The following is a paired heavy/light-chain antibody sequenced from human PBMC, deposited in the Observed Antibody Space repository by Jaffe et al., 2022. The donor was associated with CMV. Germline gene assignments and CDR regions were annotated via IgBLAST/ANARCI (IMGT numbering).Heavy chain of an antibody. D-gene: IGHD6-13*01. CDR2: IIPIFGTA. V-gene: IGHV1-69*01. Sequence: QVQLVQSGAEVKKPGSSVKVSCKASGGTFSSYAISWVRQAPGQGLEWMGGIIPIFGTANYAQKFQGRVTITADESTSTAYMELSSLRSEDTAVYYCARDLRDGELAAAGTVLYGMDVWGQGTTVTVSS. CDR1: GGTFSSYA. J-gene: IGHJ6*02. CDR3: ARDLRDGELAAAGTVLYGMDV.
Light chain of an antibody. J-gene: IGKJ2*01. V-gene: IGKV2-30*01. CDR2: KVS. CDR3: MQGTHWPQT. Sequence: DVVMTQSPLSLPVTLGQPASISCRSSQSLVYSDGNTYLNWFQQRPGQSPRRLIYKVSNRDSGVPDRFSGSGSGTDFTLKISRVEAEDVGVYYCMQGTHWPQTFGQGTKLEIK. CDR1: QSLVYSDGNTY.